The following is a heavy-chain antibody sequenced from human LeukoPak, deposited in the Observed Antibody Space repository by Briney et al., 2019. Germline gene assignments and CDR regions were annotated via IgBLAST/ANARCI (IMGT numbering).Heavy chain of an antibody. CDR2: IIPIFGTA. V-gene: IGHV1-69*05. D-gene: IGHD3-22*01. J-gene: IGHJ4*02. CDR3: AREERDSSGRAFDY. Sequence: ASVKVSCKASGGTFSSYAISWVRQAPGQGLEWMGRIIPIFGTANYAQKFQGRVTITTDESTSTAYMELSSLRSEDTAVYYCAREERDSSGRAFDYWGQGTLVTVSS. CDR1: GGTFSSYA.